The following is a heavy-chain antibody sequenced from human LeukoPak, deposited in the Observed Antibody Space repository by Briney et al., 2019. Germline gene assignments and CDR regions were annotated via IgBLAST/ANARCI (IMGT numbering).Heavy chain of an antibody. J-gene: IGHJ4*02. CDR1: GYTFTSYG. D-gene: IGHD5-24*01. CDR2: ISAYNGNT. Sequence: GASVKVSCKASGYTFTSYGISWVRQAPGQGLEWMGWISAYNGNTNYAQKLQGRVTMTTDISTSTAYMELRSLRSDDTAVYYCARDTGAEMATTSFDYFDYWGQGTLVTVSS. V-gene: IGHV1-18*01. CDR3: ARDTGAEMATTSFDYFDY.